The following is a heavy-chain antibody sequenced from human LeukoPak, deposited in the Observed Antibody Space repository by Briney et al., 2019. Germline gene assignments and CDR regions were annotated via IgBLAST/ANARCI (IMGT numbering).Heavy chain of an antibody. J-gene: IGHJ4*02. V-gene: IGHV3-30-3*01. Sequence: GGSLRLSCAASGFTFSSYAMHWVRQAPGKGLEWVAVISYDGSNKYYADSVKGRFTISRDNSKNTLYLQMNSLRAEDTAVYYCARTIAVAGTDKPIGYWGQGTLVTVSS. CDR1: GFTFSSYA. CDR2: ISYDGSNK. CDR3: ARTIAVAGTDKPIGY. D-gene: IGHD6-19*01.